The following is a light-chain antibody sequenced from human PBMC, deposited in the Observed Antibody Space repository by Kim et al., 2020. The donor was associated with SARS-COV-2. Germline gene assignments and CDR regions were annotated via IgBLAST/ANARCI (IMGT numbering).Light chain of an antibody. Sequence: SYELTQPLAVSVALGQTARIPCGGNNIGGKNVHWYQQKPGQAPVLVIYRDTNRPSGIPERFSASNSGNTATLTIIRAQAGDEADYYCQLWDTTAVVFGGGTKLTVL. CDR3: QLWDTTAVV. CDR1: NIGGKN. CDR2: RDT. V-gene: IGLV3-9*01. J-gene: IGLJ3*02.